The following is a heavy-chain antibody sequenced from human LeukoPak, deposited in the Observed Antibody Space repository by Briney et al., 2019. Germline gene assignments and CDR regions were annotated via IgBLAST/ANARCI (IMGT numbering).Heavy chain of an antibody. D-gene: IGHD5-18*01. CDR2: INHSGST. CDR1: GFTFSSYA. J-gene: IGHJ6*02. V-gene: IGHV4-34*01. CDR3: ARGRGYSYGSAYYYYGMDV. Sequence: GSLRLSCAASGFTFSSYAMSWIRQPPGKGLEWIGEINHSGSTNYNPSLKSRVTISVDTSKNQFSLKLSSVTAADTAVYYCARGRGYSYGSAYYYYGMDVWGQGTTVTVSS.